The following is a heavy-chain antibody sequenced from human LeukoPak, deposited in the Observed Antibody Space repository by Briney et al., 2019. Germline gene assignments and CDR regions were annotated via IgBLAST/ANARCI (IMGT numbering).Heavy chain of an antibody. J-gene: IGHJ4*02. CDR3: ARRYYGSGSYSDGFDY. CDR1: GYSFTNYW. CDR2: IYPGDSDT. D-gene: IGHD3-10*01. Sequence: NPGESLKISCKGSGYSFTNYWIGWVRQMPGKGLEWMGIIYPGDSDTRYSPSFQGQVSISVDKSISTAYLQWSSLKASDTAMCYCARRYYGSGSYSDGFDYWGQGTLVTVSS. V-gene: IGHV5-51*01.